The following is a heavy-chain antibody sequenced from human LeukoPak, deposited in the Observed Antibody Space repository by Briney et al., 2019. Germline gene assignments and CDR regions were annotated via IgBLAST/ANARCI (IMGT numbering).Heavy chain of an antibody. Sequence: ATLKLSCKASGYTFTSYGISWVRQAPGQGLEWMGWISAYNGNTNYAQKLQGRVTMTTDTSTSTAYMELRSLRSDDTAVYYCARDFVPSSWSNNFDYWGQGTLVTVSS. D-gene: IGHD6-13*01. CDR2: ISAYNGNT. J-gene: IGHJ4*02. CDR3: ARDFVPSSWSNNFDY. CDR1: GYTFTSYG. V-gene: IGHV1-18*01.